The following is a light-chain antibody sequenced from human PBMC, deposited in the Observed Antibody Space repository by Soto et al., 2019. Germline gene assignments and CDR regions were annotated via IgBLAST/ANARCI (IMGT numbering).Light chain of an antibody. CDR3: QQAYSFPFT. CDR1: QGISSW. V-gene: IGKV1-12*01. Sequence: DIQMTQSPSSVSASVGDRVTITCRASQGISSWLVWYQQKPGKAPKLLIYAASILQSGVPSRFTGSGTATDFTLTISSLQPEDFATYYSQQAYSFPFTFGGGTKVEIK. CDR2: AAS. J-gene: IGKJ4*01.